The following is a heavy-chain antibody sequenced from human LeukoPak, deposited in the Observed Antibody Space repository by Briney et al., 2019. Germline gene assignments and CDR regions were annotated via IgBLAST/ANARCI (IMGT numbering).Heavy chain of an antibody. V-gene: IGHV3-9*01. Sequence: GGSLRLSCAASGFTFSSYSMNWVRQAPGKGLEWVSGISWNSGSIGYVDSVKGRFTISRDNAKNSLYLQMNSLRAEDTALYYCAKGGYSSSFDAFDIWGQGTMVTVSS. CDR3: AKGGYSSSFDAFDI. D-gene: IGHD6-13*01. J-gene: IGHJ3*02. CDR2: ISWNSGSI. CDR1: GFTFSSYS.